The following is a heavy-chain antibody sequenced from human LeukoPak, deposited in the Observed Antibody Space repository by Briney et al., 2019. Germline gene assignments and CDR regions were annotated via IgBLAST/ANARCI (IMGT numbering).Heavy chain of an antibody. J-gene: IGHJ5*02. CDR2: IIPILGIA. D-gene: IGHD6-19*01. CDR1: VGTFSSYA. CDR3: ASVLSGIAVAGSFDP. V-gene: IGHV1-69*04. Sequence: SVKVSCKASVGTFSSYAISWVRQAPGQGLEWMGRIIPILGIANYAQKFQGRVTITADKSTSTAYMELSSLRSEDTAVYYCASVLSGIAVAGSFDPWGQGTLVTVSS.